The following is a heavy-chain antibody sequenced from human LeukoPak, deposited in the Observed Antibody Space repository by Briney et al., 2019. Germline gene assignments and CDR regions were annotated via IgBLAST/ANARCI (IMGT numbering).Heavy chain of an antibody. V-gene: IGHV3-20*04. CDR2: INWNGNRT. D-gene: IGHD2-21*01. J-gene: IGHJ4*02. Sequence: GGSLRLSCAASGFTFDDYGMSWVRQVPGKGLEWVSGINWNGNRTGYVDSVKGRFTISRDNGKNSLYLQMDSLRAEDAAVYYCARDLRAFCGGECAFHYWGQGTLVTVSS. CDR3: ARDLRAFCGGECAFHY. CDR1: GFTFDDYG.